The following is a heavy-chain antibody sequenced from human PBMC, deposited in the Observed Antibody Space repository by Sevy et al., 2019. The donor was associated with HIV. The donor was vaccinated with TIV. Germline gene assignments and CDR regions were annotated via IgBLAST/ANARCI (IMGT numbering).Heavy chain of an antibody. CDR1: GFTFSDYY. CDR2: IGSSGSTI. CDR3: ARDLQQLADN. V-gene: IGHV3-11*01. Sequence: AGSLRLSCAASGFTFSDYYMSWIRQAPGKELEWVSYIGSSGSTIYYADSVKGRFTISRDNAKNSLYLQMNSLRAEDTAVYYCARDLQQLADNWGQGTLVTVSS. J-gene: IGHJ4*02. D-gene: IGHD6-13*01.